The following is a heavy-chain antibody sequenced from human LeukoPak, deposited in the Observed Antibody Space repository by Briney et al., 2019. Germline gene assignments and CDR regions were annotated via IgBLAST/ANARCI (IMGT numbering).Heavy chain of an antibody. V-gene: IGHV5-51*01. J-gene: IGHJ6*01. D-gene: IGHD2/OR15-2a*01. CDR3: ARLSMPGGYYYCMDV. CDR1: GYSFTSYW. Sequence: GESPKISCRGSGYSFTSYWSGWVRQMPGKGLEWMGIIYPGDSDTRYSPSFQGQVTISDDKSISTAYLQWSSLKASDTAMYYCARLSMPGGYYYCMDVWGQGTTVTVSS. CDR2: IYPGDSDT.